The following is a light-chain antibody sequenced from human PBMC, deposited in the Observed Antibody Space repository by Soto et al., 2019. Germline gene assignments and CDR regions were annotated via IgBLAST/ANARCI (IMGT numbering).Light chain of an antibody. CDR3: QQYIHWPPLT. Sequence: EIVLTQSPATRSVSPGERATLSCRASQSVRSNLAWYQQKPGQGPRLLIFGASTRATDIPARFSGRGSGTEFTLTISSLQSEDFAVYYCQQYIHWPPLTFGGGTKVEIK. J-gene: IGKJ4*01. CDR2: GAS. V-gene: IGKV3-15*01. CDR1: QSVRSN.